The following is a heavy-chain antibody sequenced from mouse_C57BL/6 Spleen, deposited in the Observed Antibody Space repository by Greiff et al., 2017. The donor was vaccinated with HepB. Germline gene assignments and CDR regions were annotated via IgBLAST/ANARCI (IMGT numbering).Heavy chain of an antibody. J-gene: IGHJ2*01. D-gene: IGHD2-10*02. CDR3: ARPRTGFYFDY. V-gene: IGHV5-17*01. Sequence: DVLLVEPGGGLVKPGGSLKLSRAASGFTFSDYGMHWARQAPEKGPEWVAYISSGSSTIYYADTVKGRFTISRDNDKNTLLLQMTSLRAEDTDMYYCARPRTGFYFDYWDQGTTLTVSS. CDR2: ISSGSSTI. CDR1: GFTFSDYG.